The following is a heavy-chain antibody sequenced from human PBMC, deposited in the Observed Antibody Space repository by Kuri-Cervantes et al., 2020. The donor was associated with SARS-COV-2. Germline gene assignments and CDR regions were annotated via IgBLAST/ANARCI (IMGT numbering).Heavy chain of an antibody. D-gene: IGHD7-27*01. J-gene: IGHJ3*02. CDR3: ARELTGDAFDI. CDR2: MNPNSGNT. Sequence: ASVKVSCKASGYTFTSYDIDWVRQATGQGLEWMGWMNPNSGNTGYAQKFQGRVTITRNTSISTAYMELSSLRAEDTAVYYCARELTGDAFDIWGQGTMVTVSS. V-gene: IGHV1-8*03. CDR1: GYTFTSYD.